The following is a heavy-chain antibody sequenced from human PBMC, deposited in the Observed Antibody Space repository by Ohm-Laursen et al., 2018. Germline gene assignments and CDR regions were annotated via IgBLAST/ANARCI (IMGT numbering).Heavy chain of an antibody. D-gene: IGHD6-19*01. CDR1: GFTFSTYT. CDR3: ARDFASSGWYY. CDR2: IISSSSYI. Sequence: SLRLSCTASGFTFSTYTMNWVRQAPGKGLEWVSSIISSSSYIYYADSVKGRFTISRDNAKNSLYLQMNSLRAEDTAVYYCARDFASSGWYYWGQGTLVTVSS. V-gene: IGHV3-21*01. J-gene: IGHJ4*02.